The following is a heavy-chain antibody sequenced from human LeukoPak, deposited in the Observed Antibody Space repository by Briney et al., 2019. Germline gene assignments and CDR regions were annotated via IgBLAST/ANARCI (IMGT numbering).Heavy chain of an antibody. D-gene: IGHD2-2*01. V-gene: IGHV5-51*01. CDR2: IYAGDSDT. CDR3: ARAIGTSQFYFYYGMDV. Sequence: GESLKISCKGSGYSFTSYWIGWVRQVPGKGLEWMGIIYAGDSDTRYSPSFRGQVTISVDKSISTAYLQWSSLQASDTAMYYCARAIGTSQFYFYYGMDVWGQGTTVTVSS. CDR1: GYSFTSYW. J-gene: IGHJ6*02.